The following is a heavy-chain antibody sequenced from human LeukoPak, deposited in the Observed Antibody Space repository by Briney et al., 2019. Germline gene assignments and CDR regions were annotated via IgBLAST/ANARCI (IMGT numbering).Heavy chain of an antibody. V-gene: IGHV4-59*06. CDR3: ASHCSGGTCYRYFFDY. CDR1: IDSLCPYF. Sequence: SETLSLTCTVSIDSLCPYFWSWLPHPPGKGREWIRYIYYTGSTYYNPPLRSRIFISVDTARNQFSLQLRSVTAADTAVYYCASHCSGGTCYRYFFDYWGQGTQVTVSS. CDR2: IYYTGST. J-gene: IGHJ4*02. D-gene: IGHD2-15*01.